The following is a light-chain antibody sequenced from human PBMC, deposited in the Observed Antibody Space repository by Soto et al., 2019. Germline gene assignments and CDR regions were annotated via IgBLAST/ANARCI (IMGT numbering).Light chain of an antibody. CDR2: GAS. Sequence: EIVLTQSPGTLSLSPGERATLSCRASQSVSSSYLAWYQQKPGQAPRLLIYGASSMATGIPDRFSASGSGTDFTLTISRLEPEDFAVYYCQQLGTFGQGTKVEIK. CDR1: QSVSSSY. J-gene: IGKJ1*01. V-gene: IGKV3-20*01. CDR3: QQLGT.